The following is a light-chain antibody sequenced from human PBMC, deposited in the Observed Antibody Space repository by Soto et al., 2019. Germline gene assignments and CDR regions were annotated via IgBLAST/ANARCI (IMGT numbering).Light chain of an antibody. Sequence: VFTRSPAPRSRWLSESANLACRASQSVSSSYLAWYQQKPGQAHRLLIYGASSRATGIQDRFSGSGSGTDFTLTIRRLESEDFAVYYRKLYGSSPRTFSQGTKVDIK. CDR1: QSVSSSY. CDR3: KLYGSSPRT. V-gene: IGKV3-20*01. J-gene: IGKJ1*01. CDR2: GAS.